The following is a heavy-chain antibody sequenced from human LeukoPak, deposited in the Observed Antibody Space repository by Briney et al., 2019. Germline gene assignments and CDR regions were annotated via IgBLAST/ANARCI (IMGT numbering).Heavy chain of an antibody. D-gene: IGHD1-1*01. CDR3: ARGRGLTSTGYYYYYMDV. J-gene: IGHJ6*03. CDR2: IYYSGST. V-gene: IGHV4-31*03. CDR1: GGSVSSRSYY. Sequence: SETLSLTCTVSGGSVSSRSYYWGWIRQPPGKGLEWIGYIYYSGSTYYNPSLKSRVTISVGTSKNQFSLKLSSVTAADTAVYYCARGRGLTSTGYYYYYMDVWGKGTTVTVSS.